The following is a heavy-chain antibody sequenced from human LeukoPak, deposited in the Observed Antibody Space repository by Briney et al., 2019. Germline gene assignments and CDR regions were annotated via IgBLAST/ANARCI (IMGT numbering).Heavy chain of an antibody. D-gene: IGHD4/OR15-4a*01. J-gene: IGHJ5*02. CDR3: ARAVLRNWFDP. CDR1: GGSISSGDYY. CDR2: IYYSGSP. V-gene: IGHV4-30-4*01. Sequence: PSQTLSLTCTVSGGSISSGDYYWSWIRQPPGKGLEWIGYIYYSGSPYYNPSLKSRVTISVDTSKNQFSLKLSSVTAADTAVYYCARAVLRNWFDPWGQGTLVTVSS.